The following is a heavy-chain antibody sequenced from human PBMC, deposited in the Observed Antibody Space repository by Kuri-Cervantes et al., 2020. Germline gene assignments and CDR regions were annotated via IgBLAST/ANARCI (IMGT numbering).Heavy chain of an antibody. J-gene: IGHJ4*02. V-gene: IGHV3-30-3*01. CDR3: ARGGYYDILTIGFDY. D-gene: IGHD3-9*01. Sequence: GESLKISCAASGFTFSSYAMHWVRQAPGKGLAWVAVISYDGSNKYYAESVKGRLTISRDNSKNTLYLQMNSLRPEDRSVYFCARGGYYDILTIGFDYWGQGALVTNSS. CDR1: GFTFSSYA. CDR2: ISYDGSNK.